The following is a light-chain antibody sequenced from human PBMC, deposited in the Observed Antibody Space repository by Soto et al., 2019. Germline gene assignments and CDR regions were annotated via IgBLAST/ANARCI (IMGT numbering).Light chain of an antibody. CDR1: QSVSNRF. Sequence: EIVLTQSPGTLSLSPGQRATLSCRASQSVSNRFLAWYQQKPGQAPRLLIYGASSRPTGIPDRFSGSGSGTDFTLTISRLEPEDSAVYYCQQYASSRFTFGPGTKVDIK. V-gene: IGKV3-20*01. CDR2: GAS. J-gene: IGKJ3*01. CDR3: QQYASSRFT.